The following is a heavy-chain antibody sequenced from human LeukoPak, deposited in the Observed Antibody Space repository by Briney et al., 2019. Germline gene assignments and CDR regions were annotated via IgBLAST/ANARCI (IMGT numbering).Heavy chain of an antibody. Sequence: ASVKVSCKASGYTFTSYYMHWVRQAPGQGLEWMGIINPSGGSTSYAQKFQGRVTMTRDTSISTAYMELSRLRSDDTAVYYCATSRVRLYYFDLWGQGTLVTVSS. CDR2: INPSGGST. J-gene: IGHJ4*02. CDR3: ATSRVRLYYFDL. CDR1: GYTFTSYY. V-gene: IGHV1-46*01. D-gene: IGHD5/OR15-5a*01.